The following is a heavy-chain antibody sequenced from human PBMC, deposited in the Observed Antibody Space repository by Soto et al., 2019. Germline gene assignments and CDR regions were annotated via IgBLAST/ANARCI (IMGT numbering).Heavy chain of an antibody. J-gene: IGHJ4*02. CDR1: GVSISSYY. D-gene: IGHD7-27*01. Sequence: AETLSFTCTVPGVSISSYYWIWIRETPGKVLACIGDIAYTRGANYMPTLMSRVTKSVDTSKNQFFLTLTSLTAAVTAIYNCARANWYSEYWGQGTLVTVSS. CDR2: IAYTRGA. CDR3: ARANWYSEY. V-gene: IGHV4-59*01.